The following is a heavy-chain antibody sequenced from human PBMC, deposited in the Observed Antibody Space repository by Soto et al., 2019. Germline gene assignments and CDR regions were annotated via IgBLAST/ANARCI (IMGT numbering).Heavy chain of an antibody. CDR3: AKDPTTVKVYYYYMDV. CDR1: GFTFSSYG. D-gene: IGHD4-4*01. J-gene: IGHJ6*03. Sequence: GGSLRLSCAASGFTFSSYGMHWVRQAPGKGLEWVAVISYDGSNKYYADSVKGRFTISRDNSKNTLYLQMNSLRAEDTAVYYCAKDPTTVKVYYYYMDVWGKGTTVTVSS. V-gene: IGHV3-30*18. CDR2: ISYDGSNK.